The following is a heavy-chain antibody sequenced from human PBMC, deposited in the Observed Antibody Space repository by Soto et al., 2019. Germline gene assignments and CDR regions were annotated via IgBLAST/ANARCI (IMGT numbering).Heavy chain of an antibody. J-gene: IGHJ4*02. V-gene: IGHV3-30*18. CDR3: AKLGGVGATTLDY. CDR2: ISYDGSNK. Sequence: PGGSLRLSCAASGFTFSSYGTHWVRQAPGKGLEWVAVISYDGSNKYYADSVKGRFTISRDNSKNTLYLQMNSLRAEDTAVYYCAKLGGVGATTLDYWGQGTLVTVSS. D-gene: IGHD1-26*01. CDR1: GFTFSSYG.